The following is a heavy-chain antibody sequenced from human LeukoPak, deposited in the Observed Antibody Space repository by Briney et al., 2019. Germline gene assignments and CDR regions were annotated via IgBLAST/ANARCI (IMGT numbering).Heavy chain of an antibody. V-gene: IGHV4-59*01. CDR2: IYYSGST. CDR3: ARGVRAFGELYGHDAFDI. CDR1: GGSISSYY. J-gene: IGHJ3*02. D-gene: IGHD3-10*01. Sequence: SETLSLTCTVSGGSISSYYWSWIRQPPGKGLEWIGYIYYSGSTNYNPSLKSRVTISVDTSKNQFSLKLSSVTAADTAVYYCARGVRAFGELYGHDAFDIWGQGTMATVSS.